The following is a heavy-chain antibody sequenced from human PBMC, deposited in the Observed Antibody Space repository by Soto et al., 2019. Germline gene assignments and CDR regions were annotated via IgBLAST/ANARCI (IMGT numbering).Heavy chain of an antibody. CDR3: ARDKPTKYYYDSSGYYYAFDI. V-gene: IGHV6-1*01. J-gene: IGHJ3*02. CDR1: GDSVSINSAA. Sequence: SQTLSLTCAISGDSVSINSAASNWVRHSPSRGLEWLGKTYYEAKWNNDYAGSVKTRITINPDTSKNQFSLQLNSVTPEDKAVYYCARDKPTKYYYDSSGYYYAFDIWGQGTMVTVSS. D-gene: IGHD3-22*01. CDR2: TYYEAKWNN.